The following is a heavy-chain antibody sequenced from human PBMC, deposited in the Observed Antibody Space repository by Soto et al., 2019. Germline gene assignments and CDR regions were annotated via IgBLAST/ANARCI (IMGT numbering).Heavy chain of an antibody. J-gene: IGHJ5*02. CDR1: GYSFTSYW. CDR3: ARLVGGSYKENWFDP. Sequence: GESLKISGDCSGYSFTSYWIGLVLQMPGKGLEWMGIIYPGDSDTRYSPSFQGQVTISADKSISTAYLQWSSLKASDTAMYYCARLVGGSYKENWFDPWGQGTLVTVSS. D-gene: IGHD1-26*01. V-gene: IGHV5-51*01. CDR2: IYPGDSDT.